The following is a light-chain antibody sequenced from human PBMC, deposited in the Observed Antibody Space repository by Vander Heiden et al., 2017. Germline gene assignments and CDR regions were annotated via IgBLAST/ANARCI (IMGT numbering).Light chain of an antibody. Sequence: IVLTQSPGTLSLSPGERATLSCRASQSVSSSYLAWYQQNPGQAPRLLIYGASSRATGIPDRFSGSGSGTDFTLTISRREPEDFAVYYCQQYGSSPRVTFGPGTKVDIK. CDR2: GAS. J-gene: IGKJ3*01. CDR3: QQYGSSPRVT. CDR1: QSVSSSY. V-gene: IGKV3-20*01.